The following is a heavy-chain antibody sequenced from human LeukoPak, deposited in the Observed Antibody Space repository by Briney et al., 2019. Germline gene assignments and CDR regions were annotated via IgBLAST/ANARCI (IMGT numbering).Heavy chain of an antibody. CDR2: ISAYNGNT. Sequence: ASVKVSCKASGYTFTGYYMHWVRQAPGQGLEWMGWISAYNGNTNYAQKLQGRVTMTTDTSTSTAYMELRSLRSDDTAVYYCARVADYDFWSGYPLYYFDYWGQGTLVTVSS. V-gene: IGHV1-18*04. CDR1: GYTFTGYY. D-gene: IGHD3-3*01. CDR3: ARVADYDFWSGYPLYYFDY. J-gene: IGHJ4*02.